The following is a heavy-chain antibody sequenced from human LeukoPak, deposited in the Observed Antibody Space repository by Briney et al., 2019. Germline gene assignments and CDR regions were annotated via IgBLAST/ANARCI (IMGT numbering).Heavy chain of an antibody. V-gene: IGHV4-34*01. CDR2: INHSGST. Sequence: PSETLSLTCAVYGGSFSGYYWSRIRQPPGKGVEWIGDINHSGSTNYNPSLKSRVTISVDTSKNQFSLKPSSVTAADTAVYYCARDYYGSGSYYWYYFDYWGQGTLVTVSS. CDR3: ARDYYGSGSYYWYYFDY. J-gene: IGHJ4*02. CDR1: GGSFSGYY. D-gene: IGHD3-10*01.